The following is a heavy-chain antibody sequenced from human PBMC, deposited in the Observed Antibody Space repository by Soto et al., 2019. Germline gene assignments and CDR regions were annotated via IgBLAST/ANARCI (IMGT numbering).Heavy chain of an antibody. CDR3: ARLEVLVPAAEYYFDY. CDR2: VYSSGNT. D-gene: IGHD2-2*01. CDR1: GDSITSYN. V-gene: IGHV4-59*08. J-gene: IGHJ4*02. Sequence: SETLSLTCTVSGDSITSYNWNWLRQPPGKALEWIGFVYSSGNTNYNPSLKSRVTISVDTSRNQFSLKLSSVTAADTAVYYCARLEVLVPAAEYYFDYWGQGTLVTVSS.